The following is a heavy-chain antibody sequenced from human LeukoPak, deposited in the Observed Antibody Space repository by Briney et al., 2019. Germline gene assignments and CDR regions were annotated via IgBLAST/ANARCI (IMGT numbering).Heavy chain of an antibody. CDR2: IYYSGST. Sequence: SETLSLTCTVSGGSISSTCYYWGWIRQPPGKGLESIGYIYYSGSTYYNPSLKSRVTISVDTSKNQFSLKLNSVTTADTAVYYCARHGRQWLVDYWGQGTLVTVSS. CDR1: GGSISSTCYY. J-gene: IGHJ4*02. D-gene: IGHD6-19*01. V-gene: IGHV4-39*01. CDR3: ARHGRQWLVDY.